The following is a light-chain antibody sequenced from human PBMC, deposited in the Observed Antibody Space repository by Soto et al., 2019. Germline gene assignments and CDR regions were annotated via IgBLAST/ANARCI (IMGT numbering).Light chain of an antibody. CDR3: CSYAVINEYV. V-gene: IGLV2-8*01. CDR1: SRDVGGYNY. CDR2: EVS. Sequence: QSVLTQPPSASGSPGQSVTISCTGSSRDVGGYNYVSWYQQYPGKAPKLMIYEVSKRPSGVPDRFSGSKSGNTASLTVSGLQAEDEADYYCCSYAVINEYVFGTGTKVTVL. J-gene: IGLJ1*01.